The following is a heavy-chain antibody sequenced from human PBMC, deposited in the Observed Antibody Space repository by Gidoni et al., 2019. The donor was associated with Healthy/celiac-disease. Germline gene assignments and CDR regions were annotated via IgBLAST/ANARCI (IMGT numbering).Heavy chain of an antibody. D-gene: IGHD3-10*01. CDR3: ARDYLWFGELLRGGWFDP. CDR2: INAGNGNT. Sequence: QVQLVQSGAEVKKPGASVEVYCKASGYAFTSYAMHWVRQAPGQRLEWMGWINAGNGNTKYSQKFQGRVTITRDTSASTAYMELSSLRSEDTAVYYCARDYLWFGELLRGGWFDPWGQGTLVTVSS. V-gene: IGHV1-3*01. J-gene: IGHJ5*02. CDR1: GYAFTSYA.